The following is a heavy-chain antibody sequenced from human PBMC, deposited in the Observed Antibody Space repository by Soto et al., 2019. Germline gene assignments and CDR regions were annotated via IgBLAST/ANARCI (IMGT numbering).Heavy chain of an antibody. CDR3: ATDRCSGGSWRPTY. V-gene: IGHV3-30*03. J-gene: IGHJ4*02. CDR2: ISYDGSNK. D-gene: IGHD2-15*01. CDR1: GFTFSSYG. Sequence: GEFRRLSCAASGFTFSSYGMHWVRQAPGKGLEWVAVISYDGSNKYYADSVKGRFTISRDNSKNTLYLQMNSLRAEDTAVYYSATDRCSGGSWRPTYWGQGTLV.